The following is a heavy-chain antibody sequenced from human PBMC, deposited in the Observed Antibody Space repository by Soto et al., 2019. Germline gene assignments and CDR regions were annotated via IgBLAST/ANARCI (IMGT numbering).Heavy chain of an antibody. CDR3: ARGDSPYDFWSGYYPSHAFDI. CDR2: IYYSGST. CDR1: GGSISSGDYY. Sequence: SETLSLTCTVSGGSISSGDYYWSWIRQPPGKGLEWIGYIYYSGSTYYNPSLKSRVTISVDTSKNQFPLKLSSVTAADTAVYYCARGDSPYDFWSGYYPSHAFDIWGQGTMVTVSS. V-gene: IGHV4-30-4*01. D-gene: IGHD3-3*01. J-gene: IGHJ3*02.